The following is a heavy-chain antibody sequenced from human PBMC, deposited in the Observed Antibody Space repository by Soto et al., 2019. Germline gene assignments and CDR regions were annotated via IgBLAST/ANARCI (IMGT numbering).Heavy chain of an antibody. CDR3: ARGLRYSSSWYGVNWFDR. J-gene: IGHJ5*02. V-gene: IGHV4-34*01. Sequence: QVQLQQWGAGLLKPSETLSLTCAVYGGSFSGYYWSWIRQPPGKGLEWIGEINHSGSTNYNPSLKSRVTISVDTSKNQLSLKLSSVTAADTSVYYCARGLRYSSSWYGVNWFDRWGQGTLVTVSS. CDR2: INHSGST. CDR1: GGSFSGYY. D-gene: IGHD6-13*01.